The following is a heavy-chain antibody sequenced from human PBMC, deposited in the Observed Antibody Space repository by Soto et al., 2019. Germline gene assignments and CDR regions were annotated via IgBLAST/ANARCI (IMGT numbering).Heavy chain of an antibody. Sequence: PSETLSLTCTVSGGSISSGDYYWSWIRQPPGKGLEWIGYIYYSGNTYYNPSLKSRVTISVDTSMNQFSLKLSSVTDTDTAVYYCARWGSYYGMDVWGQGTTVTVSS. CDR3: ARWGSYYGMDV. J-gene: IGHJ6*02. CDR1: GGSISSGDYY. V-gene: IGHV4-30-4*01. D-gene: IGHD3-16*01. CDR2: IYYSGNT.